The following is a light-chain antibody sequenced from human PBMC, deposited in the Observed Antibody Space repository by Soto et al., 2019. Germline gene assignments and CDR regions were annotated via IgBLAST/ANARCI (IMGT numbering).Light chain of an antibody. J-gene: IGKJ1*01. V-gene: IGKV3-15*01. CDR3: QEYNNWPPAGT. CDR2: GAS. CDR1: QSVSSN. Sequence: EIVMTQSPATLSVSPGERATLSCRASQSVSSNLAWYQQKPGQAPRILIYGASTRATGIPARFSGSGTGTEFTLIISSLQAEEFAFYCCQEYNNWPPAGTFGQGTKVEIK.